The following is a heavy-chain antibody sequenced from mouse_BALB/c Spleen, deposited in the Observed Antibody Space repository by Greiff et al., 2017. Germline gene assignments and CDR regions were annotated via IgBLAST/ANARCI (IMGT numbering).Heavy chain of an antibody. J-gene: IGHJ4*01. CDR1: GFTFSSYG. V-gene: IGHV5-6*02. D-gene: IGHD2-14*01. CDR2: ISSGGSYT. CDR3: ARHRPYDY. Sequence: DVMLVESGGDLVKPGGSLKLSCAASGFTFSSYGMSWVRQTPDKRLEWVATISSGGSYTYYPDSVKGRFTISRDNAKNTLYLQMSSLKSEDTAMYYCARHRPYDYWGQGTSVTVSS.